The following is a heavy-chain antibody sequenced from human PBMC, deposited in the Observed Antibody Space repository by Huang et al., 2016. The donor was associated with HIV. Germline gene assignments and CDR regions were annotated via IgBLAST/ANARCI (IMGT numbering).Heavy chain of an antibody. V-gene: IGHV3-30*18. Sequence: QVQLVESGGGVVEPGRSLRVSCAASGFSFSDSGMHWVRQAPGKGLELVAVISYDGRNKFYVDYVKGRFTISRDNSKNTVYLQMNSLRAGDTAVYYCAKDRRAYYYGSGIEYWGQGARVTVSS. CDR1: GFSFSDSG. CDR2: ISYDGRNK. CDR3: AKDRRAYYYGSGIEY. D-gene: IGHD3-10*01. J-gene: IGHJ4*02.